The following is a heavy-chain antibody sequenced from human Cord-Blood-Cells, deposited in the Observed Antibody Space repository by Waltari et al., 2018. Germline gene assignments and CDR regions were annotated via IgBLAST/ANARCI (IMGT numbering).Heavy chain of an antibody. V-gene: IGHV4-34*01. J-gene: IGHJ6*02. CDR1: GGSFSGYY. Sequence: QVQLQQWGAGLLKPSETLSLTCAVYGGSFSGYYWSWIRQPPGKGLEWIGEINHSGSTNYNPTLKGRVTRSVDTSKNQFSLKLSSVTAADTAAYYCARGASSGYYYYYYYGMDVWGQGTTVTVSS. CDR3: ARGASSGYYYYYYYGMDV. CDR2: INHSGST. D-gene: IGHD3-22*01.